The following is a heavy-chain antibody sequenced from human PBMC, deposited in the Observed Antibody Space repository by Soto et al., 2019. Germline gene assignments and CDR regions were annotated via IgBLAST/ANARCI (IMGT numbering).Heavy chain of an antibody. V-gene: IGHV3-33*01. CDR2: IWYDGSNK. J-gene: IGHJ4*02. Sequence: QVQLVESGGGVVQPGRSLRLSCAASGFTFSSYGMHWVRQAPGKGLEWVAVIWYDGSNKYYADSVKGRFTISRDNSKNPLYLQMNSLRAEDTAVYYCASPYYYGSGSYFDYWGQGTLVTVSS. D-gene: IGHD3-10*01. CDR1: GFTFSSYG. CDR3: ASPYYYGSGSYFDY.